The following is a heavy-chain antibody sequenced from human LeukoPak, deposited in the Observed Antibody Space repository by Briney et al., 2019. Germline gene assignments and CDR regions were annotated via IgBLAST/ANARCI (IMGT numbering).Heavy chain of an antibody. J-gene: IGHJ5*02. V-gene: IGHV4-59*01. CDR3: ARDNIQFDP. D-gene: IGHD2/OR15-2a*01. CDR2: IYYDGSA. Sequence: SETLSLTCAVSGGSISTYYWSWIRQPPGKGLEWIGYIYYDGSANYNPSLESRVTISEDTSKNQISLKLSSVTAADTAVYYCARDNIQFDPWGQGTLVTVSS. CDR1: GGSISTYY.